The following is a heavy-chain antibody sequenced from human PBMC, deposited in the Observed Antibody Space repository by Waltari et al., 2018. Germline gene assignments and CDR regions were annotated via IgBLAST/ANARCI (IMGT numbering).Heavy chain of an antibody. CDR2: IDHSGST. CDR3: ARVVGSSWPKRHFQH. V-gene: IGHV4-4*02. J-gene: IGHJ1*01. CDR1: GGSISSSNW. Sequence: QVQLQESGPGLVKPSGTLSLTCAVSGGSISSSNWWSGVRPPPGKGLEWIGEIDHSGSTNYNPSLKSRVTISVDKSKNQFSLKLSSVTAADTAVYYCARVVGSSWPKRHFQHWGQGTLVTVSS. D-gene: IGHD6-13*01.